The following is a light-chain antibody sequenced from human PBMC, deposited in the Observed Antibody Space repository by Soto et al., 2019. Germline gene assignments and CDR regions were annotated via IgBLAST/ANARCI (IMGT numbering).Light chain of an antibody. CDR3: QQCTSYYT. Sequence: DIQMTQSPSSLSASVGDRVTITCQASQDINNYLNWYQQRPGKAPKLLIYKASTLKSGVPSRFRGSGSGTEFTLTISSLQPDDFATYYCQQCTSYYTFGQGTKVDIK. V-gene: IGKV1-5*03. CDR1: QDINNY. CDR2: KAS. J-gene: IGKJ2*01.